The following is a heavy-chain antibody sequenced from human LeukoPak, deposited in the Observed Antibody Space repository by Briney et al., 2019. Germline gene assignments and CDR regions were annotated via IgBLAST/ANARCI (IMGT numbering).Heavy chain of an antibody. D-gene: IGHD5-24*01. CDR1: GGSISSYY. Sequence: PSETLSLTCTVSGGSISSYYWSWIRQPPGKGLEWIGHIYYSGSTNYNPSLKSRVTISVDTSKNQFSLKLSSVTAADTAVYYCARHAEMAPSLFFDCWGKGTPVTVSS. CDR2: IYYSGST. CDR3: ARHAEMAPSLFFDC. J-gene: IGHJ4*02. V-gene: IGHV4-59*08.